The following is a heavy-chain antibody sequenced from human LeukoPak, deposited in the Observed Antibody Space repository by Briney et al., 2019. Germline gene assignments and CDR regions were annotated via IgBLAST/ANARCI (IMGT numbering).Heavy chain of an antibody. D-gene: IGHD6-13*01. Sequence: PGGSLRLSCAASGFTFSSYAMHWVRQAPGKGLEWVAVISYDGSNKYYADSVKGRFTISRDNSKNTLYLQMNSLRAEDTAVYYCARDQFEDSSSWCHAFDIWGQGTMVTVSS. V-gene: IGHV3-30*04. CDR1: GFTFSSYA. CDR2: ISYDGSNK. CDR3: ARDQFEDSSSWCHAFDI. J-gene: IGHJ3*02.